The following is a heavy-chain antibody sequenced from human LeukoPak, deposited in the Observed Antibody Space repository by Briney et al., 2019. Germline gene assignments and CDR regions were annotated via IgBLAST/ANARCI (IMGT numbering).Heavy chain of an antibody. Sequence: GGSLRLSCAASGFTFSSYAMHWVRQAPGKGLEYVSAISSNGGSTYYANSVKGRFTISRDNAKNSMYLQMNSLRAEDTAVYYCAREAGYYMDVWGKGTTVTVSS. V-gene: IGHV3-64*01. CDR1: GFTFSSYA. CDR3: AREAGYYMDV. J-gene: IGHJ6*03. CDR2: ISSNGGST.